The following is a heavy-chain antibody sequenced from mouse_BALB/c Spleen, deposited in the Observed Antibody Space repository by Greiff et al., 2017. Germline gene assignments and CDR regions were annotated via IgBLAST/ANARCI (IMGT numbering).Heavy chain of an antibody. Sequence: EVHLVESGGGLVQPGGSLKLSCAASGFTFSSYTMSWVRQTPEKRLEWVAYISDGGSYTYYPDSVKGRFTISRDNAKNNLYLQMSSLKSEDTAMYYCARGNYDRENYAMDYWGQGTSVTVSS. V-gene: IGHV5-12-2*01. D-gene: IGHD2-4*01. J-gene: IGHJ4*01. CDR2: ISDGGSYT. CDR1: GFTFSSYT. CDR3: ARGNYDRENYAMDY.